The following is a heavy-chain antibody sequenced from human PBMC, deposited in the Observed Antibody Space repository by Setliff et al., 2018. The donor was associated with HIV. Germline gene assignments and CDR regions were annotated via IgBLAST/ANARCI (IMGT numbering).Heavy chain of an antibody. D-gene: IGHD1-7*01. J-gene: IGHJ4*02. CDR2: IFYVGAT. CDR3: ARKGNWNYPYDY. Sequence: SETLSLTCSVSGASINTGGYYWSWIRQRPGKGLVWIGYIFYVGATYYNPSLKSRASVSVDTSKNQFSLRLTSVTAADTAVYYCARKGNWNYPYDYWGQGTLVTVSS. CDR1: GASINTGGYY. V-gene: IGHV4-30-4*01.